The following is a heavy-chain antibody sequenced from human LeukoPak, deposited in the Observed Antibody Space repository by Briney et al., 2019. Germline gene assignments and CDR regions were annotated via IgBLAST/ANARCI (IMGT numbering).Heavy chain of an antibody. CDR2: ISGSGGST. J-gene: IGHJ4*02. Sequence: GGSLRLSCAASGFTFSSYAMSWVRQAPGKGLEWVSAISGSGGSTYYADSVKGRFTISRDNSKNTLYLQMNSLRAEDTAVYYCAKAQVLRYFDWLNFDYWGQGTLVTVSS. CDR3: AKAQVLRYFDWLNFDY. V-gene: IGHV3-23*01. CDR1: GFTFSSYA. D-gene: IGHD3-9*01.